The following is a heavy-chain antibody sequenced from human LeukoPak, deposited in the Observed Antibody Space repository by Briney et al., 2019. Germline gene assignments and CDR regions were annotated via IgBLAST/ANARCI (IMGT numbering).Heavy chain of an antibody. CDR3: ARGHCSSTSCHFDI. J-gene: IGHJ3*02. V-gene: IGHV4-34*01. CDR2: INHSGST. CDR1: GGSFSGYC. D-gene: IGHD2-2*01. Sequence: PSETLSLTCAVYGGSFSGYCWSWIRQPPGKGLEWIGEINHSGSTNYNPSLKSRVTISVDTSKNQFSLKLSSVTAADTAVYYCARGHCSSTSCHFDIWGQGTMVTVSS.